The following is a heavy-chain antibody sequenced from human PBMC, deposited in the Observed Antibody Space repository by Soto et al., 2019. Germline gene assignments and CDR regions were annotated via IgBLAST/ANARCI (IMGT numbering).Heavy chain of an antibody. CDR2: ISDSGDTS. V-gene: IGHV3-23*01. J-gene: IGHJ6*02. CDR3: AKWGNDWGYYYYGMNV. CDR1: GFTFSSYA. D-gene: IGHD7-27*01. Sequence: EVQLLESGGGLVQPGGSQGLSCAASGFTFSSYAMSWVRQAPGKGLEWVSAISDSGDTSYYADSVKGRFTISRDNFKNTLYLHMSSRRAEDTAVYYCAKWGNDWGYYYYGMNVWGQGTTVTVSS.